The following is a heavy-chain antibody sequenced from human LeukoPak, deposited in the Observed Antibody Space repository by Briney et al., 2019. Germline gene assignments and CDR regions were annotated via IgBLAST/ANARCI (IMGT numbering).Heavy chain of an antibody. Sequence: ASVKVSCKASGYTFTGYYIHWVRQAPGQGLEWMGRINPNSGCTNYAQKFQGRVTMTRDTSINTAYMELNRLRSDDTAVYYCASGMGPIDSGSYLFDNWGQGTLVTVSS. V-gene: IGHV1-2*06. D-gene: IGHD1-26*01. CDR3: ASGMGPIDSGSYLFDN. CDR2: INPNSGCT. J-gene: IGHJ5*02. CDR1: GYTFTGYY.